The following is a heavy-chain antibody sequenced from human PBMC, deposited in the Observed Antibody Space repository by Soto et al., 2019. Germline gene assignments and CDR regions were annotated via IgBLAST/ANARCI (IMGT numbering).Heavy chain of an antibody. J-gene: IGHJ6*02. V-gene: IGHV1-69*13. CDR3: AADRRGAADYYGMDV. D-gene: IGHD6-13*01. CDR2: IIPIFGTA. Sequence: GASVKVSCKASGGTFSSYAISWVRQAPGQGLEWMGGIIPIFGTANYAQKLQGRVTITADESTSTAYMELSSLRSEDTAVYYCAADRRGAADYYGMDVWGQGTTVTVSS. CDR1: GGTFSSYA.